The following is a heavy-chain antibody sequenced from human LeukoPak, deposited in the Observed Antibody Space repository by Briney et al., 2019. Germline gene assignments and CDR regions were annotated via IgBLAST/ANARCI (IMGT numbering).Heavy chain of an antibody. CDR3: ARARGYSHGYVPGLDY. CDR2: INPSGGST. V-gene: IGHV1-46*01. D-gene: IGHD5-18*01. CDR1: GYTFTSYY. Sequence: ASVKVSCKASGYTFTSYYIHCVRQAPGQGLEWMGIINPSGGSTSYAQKFQGRVTMTRDTSTSTVYMELSSLRSEDTAVYYCARARGYSHGYVPGLDYWGQGTLVTVSS. J-gene: IGHJ4*02.